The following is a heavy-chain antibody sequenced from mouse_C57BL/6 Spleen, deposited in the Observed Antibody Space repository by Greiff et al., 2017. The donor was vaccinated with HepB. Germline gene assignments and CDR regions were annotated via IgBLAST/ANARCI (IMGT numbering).Heavy chain of an antibody. J-gene: IGHJ4*01. CDR1: GFTFSDYY. CDR2: INYDGSST. D-gene: IGHD2-3*01. CDR3: ARGGIYDGPYAMDY. Sequence: EVKVVESEGGLVQPGSSMKLSCTASGFTFSDYYMAWVRQVPEKGLEWVANINYDGSSTYYLDSLKSRFIISRDNAKNILYLQMSSLKSEDTATYYCARGGIYDGPYAMDYWGQGTSVTVSS. V-gene: IGHV5-16*01.